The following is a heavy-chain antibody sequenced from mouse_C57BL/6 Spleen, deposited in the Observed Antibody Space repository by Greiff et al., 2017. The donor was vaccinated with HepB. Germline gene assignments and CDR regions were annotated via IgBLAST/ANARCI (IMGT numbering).Heavy chain of an antibody. CDR2: ISYSGST. CDR1: GYSITSGYD. D-gene: IGHD4-1*01. V-gene: IGHV3-1*01. CDR3: ARELGHYAMDY. Sequence: EVKLQESGPGMVKPSQSLSLTCTVTGYSITSGYDWHWIRHFPGNKLEWMGYISYSGSTNYNPSLKSRISITHDTSKNHFFLKLNSVTTEDTATYYCARELGHYAMDYWGQGTSVTVSS. J-gene: IGHJ4*01.